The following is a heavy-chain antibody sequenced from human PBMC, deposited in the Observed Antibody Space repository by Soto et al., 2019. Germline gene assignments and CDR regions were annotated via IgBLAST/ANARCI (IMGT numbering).Heavy chain of an antibody. CDR2: ISGSGGST. V-gene: IGHV3-23*01. Sequence: GGSLRLSCAASGFTFSSYAMSWVRQAPGKGLEWVSAISGSGGSTYYADSVKGRFTISRDNSKNTQYLKMNSLRAEDTAVYYCAKDPPYYDFWSGYYAPAPDDAFDIWGQGTMVTVSS. CDR3: AKDPPYYDFWSGYYAPAPDDAFDI. CDR1: GFTFSSYA. J-gene: IGHJ3*02. D-gene: IGHD3-3*01.